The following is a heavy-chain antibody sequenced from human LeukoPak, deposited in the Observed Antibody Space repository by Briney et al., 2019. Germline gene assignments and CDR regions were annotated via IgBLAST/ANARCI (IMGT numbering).Heavy chain of an antibody. V-gene: IGHV4-59*01. J-gene: IGHJ4*02. CDR1: GGSIRSYY. CDR2: IYYSGST. Sequence: SETLSLTCTVSGGSIRSYYWTWIRQPPGKGLEWIGYIYYSGSTNYNPSLKSRVTISIDTSNNQFSLTLSSVTAADTAMYYCATASRGNHYSFDYWGQGTLGPGSS. CDR3: ATASRGNHYSFDY. D-gene: IGHD1-14*01.